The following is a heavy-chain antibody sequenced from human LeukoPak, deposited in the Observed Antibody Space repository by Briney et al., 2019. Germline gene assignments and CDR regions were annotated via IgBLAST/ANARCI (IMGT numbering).Heavy chain of an antibody. V-gene: IGHV3-21*06. Sequence: GGSLRLSCAASRFTFSTYAMNWVRQAPGKGLGWVSSIGGSSTSIYYADSVKGRFTISRDNAKNSLYLQMNSLRAEDTAVYYCARETKTGGSSWYYFDYWGQGTLVTVSS. D-gene: IGHD6-13*01. CDR1: RFTFSTYA. CDR2: IGGSSTSI. J-gene: IGHJ4*02. CDR3: ARETKTGGSSWYYFDY.